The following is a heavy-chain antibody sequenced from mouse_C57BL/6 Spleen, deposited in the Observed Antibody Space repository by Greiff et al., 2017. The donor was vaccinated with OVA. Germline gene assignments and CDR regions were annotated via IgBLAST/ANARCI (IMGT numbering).Heavy chain of an antibody. CDR1: GYAFTNYL. V-gene: IGHV1-54*01. CDR2: INPGSGGT. Sequence: QVQLQQSGAELVRPGTSVKVSCKASGYAFTNYLIEWVKQRPGQGLEWIGVINPGSGGTNYNEKFKGKATLTADKSSSTAYMQLSSLTSEDAAVYVCARWGGTTVVAPYWGQGTLVTVSA. CDR3: ARWGGTTVVAPY. D-gene: IGHD1-1*01. J-gene: IGHJ3*01.